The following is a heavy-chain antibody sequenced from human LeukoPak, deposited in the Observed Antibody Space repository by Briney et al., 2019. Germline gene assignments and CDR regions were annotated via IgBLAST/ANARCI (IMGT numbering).Heavy chain of an antibody. CDR2: ISSSGSTI. V-gene: IGHV3-11*04. CDR1: GFTFSDYY. D-gene: IGHD4-11*01. J-gene: IGHJ6*03. Sequence: GGSLRLSCAASGFTFSDYYMSWIRQAPGKGLEWVSYISSSGSTIYYADSVKGRFTISRDNAKNSLYLQMNSLRAEDTAVYYCARVRGGNSNYYCYYYMDVWGKGTTVTVSS. CDR3: ARVRGGNSNYYCYYYMDV.